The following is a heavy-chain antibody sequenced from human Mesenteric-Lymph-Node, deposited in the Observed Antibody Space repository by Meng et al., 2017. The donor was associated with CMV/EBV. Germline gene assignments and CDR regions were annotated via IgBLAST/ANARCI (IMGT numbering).Heavy chain of an antibody. D-gene: IGHD3-22*01. CDR3: ASGSSGYYSPDY. CDR1: GGSISSSSYY. J-gene: IGHJ4*02. CDR2: IYYSGST. Sequence: GSLRLSCTVSGGSISSSSYYWGWIRQPPGKGLEWIGSIYYSGSTYYNPSLKSRVTISVDTSKNQFSLKLSSVTAADTAVYYCASGSSGYYSPDYWGQGTLVTVSS. V-gene: IGHV4-39*07.